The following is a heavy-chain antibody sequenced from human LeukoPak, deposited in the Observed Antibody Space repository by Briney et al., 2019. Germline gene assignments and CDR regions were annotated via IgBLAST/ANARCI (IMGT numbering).Heavy chain of an antibody. CDR1: GFIFDTYG. CDR3: AKDDDDGDHVVVDH. J-gene: IGHJ4*02. D-gene: IGHD4-17*01. Sequence: GRSLRLSCAASGFIFDTYGMHWVRQAPGKGLEWVAVIWYDGGKKYYADSVKGRFTISRDNSKNTLYLQMNSLRAEDTAIYYCAKDDDDGDHVVVDHWGQGTLVTVSS. CDR2: IWYDGGKK. V-gene: IGHV3-33*03.